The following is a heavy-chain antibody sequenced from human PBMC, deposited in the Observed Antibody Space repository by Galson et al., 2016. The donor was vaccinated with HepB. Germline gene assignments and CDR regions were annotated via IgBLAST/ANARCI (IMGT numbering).Heavy chain of an antibody. V-gene: IGHV3-73*01. CDR3: TCTRAVVYAYLHYYYGFDV. CDR2: IRTKRNSYAT. Sequence: SLRLSCAASGFTFSGSAMHWVRQASGKGLEWVGRIRTKRNSYATAYAASVKGRFIISRDDSKNTAYLQMNSLKTEDTAVYYCTCTRAVVYAYLHYYYGFDVWGQGTTVIVSS. CDR1: GFTFSGSA. J-gene: IGHJ6*02. D-gene: IGHD2-8*02.